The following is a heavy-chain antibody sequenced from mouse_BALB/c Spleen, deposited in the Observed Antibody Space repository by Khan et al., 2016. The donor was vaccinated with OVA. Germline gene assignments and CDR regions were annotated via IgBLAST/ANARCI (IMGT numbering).Heavy chain of an antibody. V-gene: IGHV1S81*02. CDR1: GYTFTSYY. D-gene: IGHD2-1*01. CDR2: INPNNGGT. J-gene: IGHJ3*01. Sequence: VELVESGAELVKPGASVRLSCKASGYTFTSYYLYWVKQRPGQGLEWIGDINPNNGGTNFNEMFKSKATLTVDKSSSTAYMQLSNLTSEDSAVYYCTRSGYGTFAYWGQGTLVTVSA. CDR3: TRSGYGTFAY.